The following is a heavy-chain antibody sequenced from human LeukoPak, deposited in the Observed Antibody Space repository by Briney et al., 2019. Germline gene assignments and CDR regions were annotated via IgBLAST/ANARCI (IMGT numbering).Heavy chain of an antibody. V-gene: IGHV4-61*02. CDR3: ARGAGAFDI. CDR1: GGSISSGSYY. J-gene: IGHJ3*02. CDR2: IYTSGST. Sequence: SETLSLTCTVSGGSISSGSYYWSWIRQPAGKGLEWIGRIYTSGSTNYNPSLKSRVTISVDTSKNQFSLKLSSVTAADTAVYYCARGAGAFDIWGQGAMVTVSS.